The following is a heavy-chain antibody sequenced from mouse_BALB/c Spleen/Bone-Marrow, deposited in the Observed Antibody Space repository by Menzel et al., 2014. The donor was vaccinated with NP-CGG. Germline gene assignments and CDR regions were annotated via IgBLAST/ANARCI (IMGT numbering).Heavy chain of an antibody. D-gene: IGHD1-1*01. CDR2: IAYGGIT. V-gene: IGHV3-2*02. CDR1: GYSITNDYA. Sequence: EVQRVESGPGLVKPSQSLSLTCTVTGYSITNDYAWNWIRQFPGNKLEWMGYIAYGGITRYNPSLKSRISITRDTSKNQFFLQLNSVTPEDTATYYCARSGGSGFFYYSDYWGQGTTLTVPS. J-gene: IGHJ2*01. CDR3: ARSGGSGFFYYSDY.